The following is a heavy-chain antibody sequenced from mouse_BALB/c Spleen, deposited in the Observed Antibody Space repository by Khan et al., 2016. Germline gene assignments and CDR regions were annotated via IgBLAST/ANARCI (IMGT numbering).Heavy chain of an antibody. CDR2: IYPGDGDT. CDR1: GYTFTSYW. Sequence: QVQLQQPGAELARPGASVKLSCKASGYTFTSYWMQWVKQRPGQGLEWIGAIYPGDGDTRYTQKFKGKATLTADKSSSTAYMQLSSLASEDSAVSDCARRGGCGPFCDWGQGTTLTVSS. V-gene: IGHV1-87*01. CDR3: ARRGGCGPFCD. J-gene: IGHJ2*01.